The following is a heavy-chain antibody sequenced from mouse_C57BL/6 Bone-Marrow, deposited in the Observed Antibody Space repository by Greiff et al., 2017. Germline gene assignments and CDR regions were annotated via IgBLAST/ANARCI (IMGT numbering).Heavy chain of an antibody. V-gene: IGHV1-55*01. D-gene: IGHD1-1*01. J-gene: IGHJ2*01. CDR2: IYPGSGST. Sequence: VKLQQPGAELVKPGASVKMSCKASGYTFTSYWITWVKQRPGQGLEWIGDIYPGSGSTNYNEKFKSKATLTVDTSSSTAYMQLSSLTSEDSAVYYCARMGGVRLYYFDYWGQGTTLTVSS. CDR3: ARMGGVRLYYFDY. CDR1: GYTFTSYW.